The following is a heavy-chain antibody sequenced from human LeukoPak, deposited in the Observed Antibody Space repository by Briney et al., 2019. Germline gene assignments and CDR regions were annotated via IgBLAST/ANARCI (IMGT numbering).Heavy chain of an antibody. CDR3: VRGVGASLPPLD. CDR2: IHYSGNT. Sequence: SETLSLTCTVSGGSISTHYWSWVRQPPGKGLEWIGYIHYSGNTNYNPSLKSRVTISVDTSKNQFSLKLSSVTAADTAVYYCVRGVGASLPPLDWGQGTLVTVSS. V-gene: IGHV4-59*11. CDR1: GGSISTHY. D-gene: IGHD1-26*01. J-gene: IGHJ4*02.